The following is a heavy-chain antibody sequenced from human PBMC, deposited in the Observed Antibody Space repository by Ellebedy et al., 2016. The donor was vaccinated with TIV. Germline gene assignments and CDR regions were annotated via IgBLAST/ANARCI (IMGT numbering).Heavy chain of an antibody. CDR2: INPNSGTT. V-gene: IGHV1-2*02. D-gene: IGHD6-13*01. CDR1: GYDFTDHY. CDR3: ARDRSAAGQGMPGDAFDI. J-gene: IGHJ3*02. Sequence: AASVKVSCRTSGYDFTDHYVHWVRQTPGQGLEWMGWINPNSGTTKSADNFEGRVTMTRDISQRTAYMEFNSLRINDTAVFYCARDRSAAGQGMPGDAFDIWGQGTLVTVPA.